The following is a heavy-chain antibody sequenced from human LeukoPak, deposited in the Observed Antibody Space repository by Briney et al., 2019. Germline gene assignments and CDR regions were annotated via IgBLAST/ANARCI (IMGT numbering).Heavy chain of an antibody. J-gene: IGHJ4*02. D-gene: IGHD3-3*01. Sequence: GGSLRLSCAASGFTFSSYGMHWVRQAPGKGLEWVSSISSSSSYIYYADSVKGRFTISRDNAKNSLYLQMNSLRAEDTAVYYCAREPFWSGYFSNLHFDYWGRGTLVTVSS. CDR2: ISSSSSYI. CDR1: GFTFSSYG. CDR3: AREPFWSGYFSNLHFDY. V-gene: IGHV3-21*01.